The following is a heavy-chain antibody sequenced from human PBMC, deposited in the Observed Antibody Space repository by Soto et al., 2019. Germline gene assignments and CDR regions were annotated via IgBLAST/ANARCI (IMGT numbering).Heavy chain of an antibody. CDR3: ARGAFGNYYVDY. D-gene: IGHD3-10*01. CDR2: IKYDGSST. J-gene: IGHJ4*02. Sequence: EVQLVESGGGLVQPGGSLRLSCAASGFTFSRDWMHWVRQAPGKGPVWVSRIKYDGSSTNYADSVKGRFTISRDNAKNTVYLQMNSLRDEDTAVYYCARGAFGNYYVDYWGQGALVTVAS. CDR1: GFTFSRDW. V-gene: IGHV3-74*01.